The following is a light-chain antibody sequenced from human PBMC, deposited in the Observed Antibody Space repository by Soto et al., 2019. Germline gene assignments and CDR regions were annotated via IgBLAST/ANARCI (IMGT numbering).Light chain of an antibody. J-gene: IGKJ1*01. CDR1: QSISTT. V-gene: IGKV3-15*01. Sequence: EIVLTXSXXPRFVSPGEEPTLSCRASQSISTTLVWYQQKPGQPPRLLIYGASTRATGVPARFSGSGSGTEFTLTISSLQSEDVAVYYCQQYNNWPPTFGQGTKVDIK. CDR3: QQYNNWPPT. CDR2: GAS.